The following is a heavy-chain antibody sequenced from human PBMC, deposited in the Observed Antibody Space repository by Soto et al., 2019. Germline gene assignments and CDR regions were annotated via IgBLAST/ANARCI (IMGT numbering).Heavy chain of an antibody. V-gene: IGHV3-30-3*01. J-gene: IGHJ4*02. D-gene: IGHD5-12*01. Sequence: QVQLVESGGGVVQPGRSLRLSCAASGFTFSSYAMHWVRQAPGKGLEWVAVISYDGSNKYYADSVKGRFTISRDNSKNTXXLQMNSLRAEDTAVYYCARGNDHSVEMATDSSFDYWGQGTLVTVSS. CDR1: GFTFSSYA. CDR2: ISYDGSNK. CDR3: ARGNDHSVEMATDSSFDY.